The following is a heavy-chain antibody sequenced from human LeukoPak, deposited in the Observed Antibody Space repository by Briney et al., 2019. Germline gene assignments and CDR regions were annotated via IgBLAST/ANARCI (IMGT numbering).Heavy chain of an antibody. Sequence: TGGSLRLYCAASGFTFSSYEMNWVRQAPGKGLEWVSYISSSGSTIYYADSVKGRFTISRGNAKNSLYLQMNSLRAEDTAVYYCARDVYDYVWGSYSLDYWGQGALVTVSS. CDR3: ARDVYDYVWGSYSLDY. CDR2: ISSSGSTI. D-gene: IGHD3-16*01. V-gene: IGHV3-48*03. J-gene: IGHJ4*02. CDR1: GFTFSSYE.